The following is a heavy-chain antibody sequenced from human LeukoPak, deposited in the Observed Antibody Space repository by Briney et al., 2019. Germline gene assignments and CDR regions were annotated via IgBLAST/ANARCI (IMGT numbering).Heavy chain of an antibody. J-gene: IGHJ5*02. CDR2: IIPIFGTA. D-gene: IGHD2-2*01. V-gene: IGHV1-69*05. CDR1: GGTFSSYA. Sequence: ASVKVSCKASGGTFSSYAISWVRQAPGQGLEWMGRIIPIFGTANYAQKFQGRVTITTDESTSTAYMELSSLRSEDTAVYYCARDLGDIVVVPAAISLPWGQGTLVTVSS. CDR3: ARDLGDIVVVPAAISLP.